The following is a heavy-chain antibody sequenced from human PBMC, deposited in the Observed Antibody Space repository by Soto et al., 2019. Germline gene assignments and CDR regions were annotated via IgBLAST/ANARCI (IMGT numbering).Heavy chain of an antibody. Sequence: PGGWLNRCSAASGFTFSIYGMHWVRQAPGKGLEWVAVISYDGSNKYYADSVKGRFTISRDNSKNTLYLQMNSLRAEDTAVYYCAKEDRPIYYYYGMDVWGQGAS. CDR2: ISYDGSNK. J-gene: IGHJ6*02. CDR3: AKEDRPIYYYYGMDV. V-gene: IGHV3-30*18. D-gene: IGHD6-6*01. CDR1: GFTFSIYG.